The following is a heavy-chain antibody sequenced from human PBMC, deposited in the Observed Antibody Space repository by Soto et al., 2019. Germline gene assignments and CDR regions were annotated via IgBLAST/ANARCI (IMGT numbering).Heavy chain of an antibody. CDR2: VSAYNRNS. J-gene: IGHJ4*02. D-gene: IGHD1-26*01. CDR1: GYRFRNYG. CDR3: ARDRQWEPLLY. Sequence: QVHLVQSGSEVKKPGASVRVTCKASGYRFRNYGISWEREAPGQGLEWMGWVSAYNRNSNYAQKFEDRVIMTADTATSTAYLELRGLRSDDTAIYYCARDRQWEPLLYWGQGTLVTVSS. V-gene: IGHV1-18*01.